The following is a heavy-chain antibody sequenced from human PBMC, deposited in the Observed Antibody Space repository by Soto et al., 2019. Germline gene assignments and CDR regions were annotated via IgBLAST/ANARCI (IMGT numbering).Heavy chain of an antibody. V-gene: IGHV3-48*02. D-gene: IGHD6-13*01. CDR3: ARHPDRIAELGRFDP. J-gene: IGHJ5*02. CDR1: GFTFSSYS. Sequence: EVQLVESGGGLVQPGGSLRLSCAASGFTFSSYSMNWVRQAPGKGLEWVSYISSSSSTIYYADSVKGRFTISRDNAKNSTYPQMNSLRDGDTAVYYCARHPDRIAELGRFDPWGQGTLVTVSS. CDR2: ISSSSSTI.